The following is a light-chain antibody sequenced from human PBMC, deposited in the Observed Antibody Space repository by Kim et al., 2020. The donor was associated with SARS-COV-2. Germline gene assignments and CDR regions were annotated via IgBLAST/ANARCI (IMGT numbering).Light chain of an antibody. Sequence: SLGERVTLNWRASQGVCQSLDWYPQKPRKTPQVLIYGASTLEIGVPSRLRGRGSGTEFTLTLGSLETEGGGIYFCQKYNSAPWTFGPGTKVDIK. CDR1: QGVCQS. J-gene: IGKJ1*01. V-gene: IGKV1-27*01. CDR2: GAS. CDR3: QKYNSAPWT.